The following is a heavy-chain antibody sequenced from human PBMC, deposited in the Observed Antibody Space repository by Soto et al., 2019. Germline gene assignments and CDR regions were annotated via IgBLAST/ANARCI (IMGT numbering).Heavy chain of an antibody. J-gene: IGHJ6*03. D-gene: IGHD5-12*01. CDR3: GGVLRGGYWAYFYHDMKV. CDR1: GYSFTSYW. V-gene: IGHV5-51*01. CDR2: IYPVDSDT. Sequence: PGESLKISCKGSGYSFTSYWIAWVRQMPGKGLEWMGIIYPVDSDTRYSPSFQGLVTISADKSLSTAYLQWSSLKASDTAMYYCGGVLRGGYWAYFYHDMKVWGKGTKVTVP.